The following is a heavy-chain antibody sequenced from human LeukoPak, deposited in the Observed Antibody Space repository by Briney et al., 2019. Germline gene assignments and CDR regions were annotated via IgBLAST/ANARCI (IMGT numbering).Heavy chain of an antibody. J-gene: IGHJ6*02. CDR3: ARGGLYGGNSLYYYYYGMDV. Sequence: PGGSLRLSCAASGFTVSSNYMSWVRQAPGKGLEWVSVIYSGGSTYYADSVKGRFTISRDNSKNTLYLQMNSLRAEDTAVYYCARGGLYGGNSLYYYYYGMDVWGQGTTVTVSS. CDR2: IYSGGST. D-gene: IGHD4-23*01. CDR1: GFTVSSNY. V-gene: IGHV3-66*01.